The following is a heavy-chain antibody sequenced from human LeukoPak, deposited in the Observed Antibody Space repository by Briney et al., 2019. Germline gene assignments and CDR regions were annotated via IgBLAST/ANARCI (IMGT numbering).Heavy chain of an antibody. Sequence: SVKVSCKASGGTFSSYAISWVRQAPGQGLEWMGRIIPILGIANYAQKFQGRVMITADKSTSTAYMELSSLRSEDTAVYYCAKDPPSYYDFWSGYSFDYWGQGTLVTVSS. CDR1: GGTFSSYA. D-gene: IGHD3-3*01. J-gene: IGHJ4*02. V-gene: IGHV1-69*04. CDR3: AKDPPSYYDFWSGYSFDY. CDR2: IIPILGIA.